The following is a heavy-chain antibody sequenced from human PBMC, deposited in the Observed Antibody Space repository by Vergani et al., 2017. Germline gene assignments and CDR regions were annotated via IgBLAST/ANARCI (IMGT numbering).Heavy chain of an antibody. CDR3: ARCSSGIYTLTSPNWFDP. J-gene: IGHJ5*02. CDR2: ISNSGNTI. D-gene: IGHD1-1*01. CDR1: RFDFSDYY. Sequence: QGQLVESGGGLVKPGGSLRLSCAASRFDFSDYYMSWIRQAPGKGLEWISYISNSGNTINYADSVKGRFIVSRDNAKKSLYLQMNSLRVEDTAVYYCARCSSGIYTLTSPNWFDPWGQGALVTVS. V-gene: IGHV3-11*04.